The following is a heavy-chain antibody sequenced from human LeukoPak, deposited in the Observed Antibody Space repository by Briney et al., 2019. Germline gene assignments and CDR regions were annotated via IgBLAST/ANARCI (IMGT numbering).Heavy chain of an antibody. Sequence: PGGSLRLSCAASGFTFRNYRMHWVRQAPGKGLVWVSRINSDGSSASYADYVKGRFTISRDNAKNTLYLQMNSLRAEDTAVYYCAAYDSSGYSTKYFQHWGQGTLVTVSS. V-gene: IGHV3-74*01. CDR1: GFTFRNYR. CDR3: AAYDSSGYSTKYFQH. J-gene: IGHJ1*01. D-gene: IGHD3-22*01. CDR2: INSDGSSA.